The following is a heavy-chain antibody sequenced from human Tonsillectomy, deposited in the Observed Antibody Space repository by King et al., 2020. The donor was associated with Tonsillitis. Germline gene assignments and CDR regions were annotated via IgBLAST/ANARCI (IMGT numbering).Heavy chain of an antibody. CDR3: ARDRSGTTQYLDY. D-gene: IGHD1-7*01. J-gene: IGHJ4*02. Sequence: VQLVDSGGGVVQPGTYLRLSCRPSGFIFTNYAMHWVRQAPGKGLEWVAVISYDGSNKNYADSVKGRFTISRDKSQNTLYLQMNSLRVEDTAVYYCARDRSGTTQYLDYWGQGTLVTVSS. CDR2: ISYDGSNK. CDR1: GFIFTNYA. V-gene: IGHV3-30-3*01.